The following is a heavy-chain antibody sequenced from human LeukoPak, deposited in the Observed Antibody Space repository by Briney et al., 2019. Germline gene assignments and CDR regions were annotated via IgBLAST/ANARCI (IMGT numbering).Heavy chain of an antibody. CDR1: GYTFTGYY. V-gene: IGHV1-2*02. J-gene: IGHJ3*02. CDR3: ARQGPDYCSSTSCFTHAFDI. Sequence: ASVKVSCKASGYTFTGYYMHWVRQAPGQGLEWMGWINPNSGGTNYAQKFQGRVTMTRDTSISTAYMELSRLRSDDTAVNYCARQGPDYCSSTSCFTHAFDIWGQGTMVTVSS. D-gene: IGHD2-2*02. CDR2: INPNSGGT.